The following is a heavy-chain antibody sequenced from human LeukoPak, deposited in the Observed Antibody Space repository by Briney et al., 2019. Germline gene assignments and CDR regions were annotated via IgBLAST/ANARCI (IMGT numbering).Heavy chain of an antibody. CDR1: GYTFTGYD. CDR3: ARGSKAAVTIYYYYYMDD. D-gene: IGHD4-17*01. J-gene: IGHJ6*03. Sequence: ASVKVSCKASGYTFTGYDINWVRQATGQGLEWMGWMNPNSGNTGYAQKFQGRVTMTMNTSISTAYMEPSSLSSEDTAVYYCARGSKAAVTIYYYYYMDDWGKGTTVTVSS. V-gene: IGHV1-8*01. CDR2: MNPNSGNT.